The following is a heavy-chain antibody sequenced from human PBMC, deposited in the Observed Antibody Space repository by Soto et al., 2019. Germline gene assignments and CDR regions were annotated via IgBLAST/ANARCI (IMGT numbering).Heavy chain of an antibody. D-gene: IGHD2-21*01. V-gene: IGHV3-72*01. J-gene: IGHJ6*02. CDR1: GFTFSDHY. CDR2: IRNKVNSYTT. CDR3: ARHIPYHGKDV. Sequence: EVQLVESGGGLVQPGGSLRLSCAASGFTFSDHYMDWVRQATGKGLEWVGRIRNKVNSYTTQYAASVKGRFTVSRDDPKNSLYLQMNSLKTEDTAVYYCARHIPYHGKDVWGQGTTVTVSS.